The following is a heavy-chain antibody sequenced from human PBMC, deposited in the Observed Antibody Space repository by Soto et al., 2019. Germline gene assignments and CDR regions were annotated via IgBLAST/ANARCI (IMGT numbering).Heavy chain of an antibody. CDR2: ISGYDGNT. CDR1: GYTFTSYG. CDR3: ARHNSQWPNWFDP. Sequence: QVQLVQSGAEVKKPGASVKVSCKASGYTFTSYGISWVRQAPGEGLEWVGWISGYDGNTDYAHKCRGRGTMTTDTPTNTAYRDLRSLRSDDTAVYYCARHNSQWPNWFDPWGQGTPVTVSS. J-gene: IGHJ5*02. V-gene: IGHV1-18*01. D-gene: IGHD1-1*01.